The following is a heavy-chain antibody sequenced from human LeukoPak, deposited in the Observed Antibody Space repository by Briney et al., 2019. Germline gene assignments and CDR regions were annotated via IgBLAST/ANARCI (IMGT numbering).Heavy chain of an antibody. CDR2: ISYSGST. J-gene: IGHJ4*02. Sequence: SQTLSLTCTVSGGSISSSDYYWSWIRQPPRKGLEWIGYISYSGSTYYNPSLKSRVTISVDTSKNQFSLKLSSVTAADTAVYYCARDRGVTRLGSWGQGTLVTVSS. CDR3: ARDRGVTRLGS. D-gene: IGHD2-21*02. V-gene: IGHV4-30-4*01. CDR1: GGSISSSDYY.